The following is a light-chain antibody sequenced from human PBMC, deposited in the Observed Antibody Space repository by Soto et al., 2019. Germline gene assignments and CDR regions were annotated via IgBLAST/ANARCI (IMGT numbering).Light chain of an antibody. Sequence: QLVLTQSPSASASLGASVKLTCTLSSGHSSYAIAWHQQQPEKGPRYLMKLNSDGSHSKGDGIPDRFSGSSSGAERYLTISSLQSEDEADYYCQTWSTVLYVFGTGTKPTVL. CDR1: SGHSSYA. J-gene: IGLJ1*01. CDR3: QTWSTVLYV. CDR2: LNSDGSH. V-gene: IGLV4-69*01.